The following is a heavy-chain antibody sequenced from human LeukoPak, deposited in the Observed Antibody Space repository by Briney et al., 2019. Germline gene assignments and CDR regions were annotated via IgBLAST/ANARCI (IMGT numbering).Heavy chain of an antibody. CDR2: IYPGDSDT. Sequence: GESLKISCKGSGYSFTSYWIGWARQMPGKGLEWMGIIYPGDSDTRYSPSFQGQVTISADKSISTAYLQWSSLKASDTAMYYCAITYYYDSSGYYGNAFDIWGQGTMVTVSS. CDR3: AITYYYDSSGYYGNAFDI. CDR1: GYSFTSYW. J-gene: IGHJ3*02. V-gene: IGHV5-51*01. D-gene: IGHD3-22*01.